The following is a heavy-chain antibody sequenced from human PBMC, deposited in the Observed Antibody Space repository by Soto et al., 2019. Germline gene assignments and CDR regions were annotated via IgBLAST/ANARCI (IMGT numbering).Heavy chain of an antibody. J-gene: IGHJ4*02. Sequence: GGSLRLSCAASGFTFSSYWMHWVRQAPGKGLECVSVITESGDKIDYADSVKGRFTISRDNSKNTLYLQMNSLRVEDTAIYYCAIDFNWGSGYWGQGTLVTVSS. D-gene: IGHD7-27*01. V-gene: IGHV3-23*01. CDR3: AIDFNWGSGY. CDR1: GFTFSSYW. CDR2: ITESGDKI.